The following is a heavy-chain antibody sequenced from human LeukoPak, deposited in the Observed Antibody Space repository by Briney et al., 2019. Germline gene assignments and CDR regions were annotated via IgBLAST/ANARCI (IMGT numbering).Heavy chain of an antibody. Sequence: GGSLRLSCAASGFTFSSYAMHWVRQASGKGLEWVAVISYDGSNKYYADSVKGRFTISRDNSKNTLYLQMNSLRAEDTAVYYCARDQDTAMVGSADTFDYWGQGTLVTVSS. V-gene: IGHV3-30-3*01. J-gene: IGHJ4*02. D-gene: IGHD5-18*01. CDR2: ISYDGSNK. CDR3: ARDQDTAMVGSADTFDY. CDR1: GFTFSSYA.